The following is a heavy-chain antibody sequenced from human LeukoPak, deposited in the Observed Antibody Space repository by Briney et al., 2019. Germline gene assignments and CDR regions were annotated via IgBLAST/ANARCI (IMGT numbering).Heavy chain of an antibody. CDR2: IWYDGSNK. CDR3: ARDGSSGWPNPLAY. D-gene: IGHD6-19*01. V-gene: IGHV3-33*01. Sequence: GGSLRLSCAASGFTFSSYGMHWVRQAPGKGLEWVAVIWYDGSNKYYADSVKGRFTISRDNAKNSLYLQMDTLRVEDTALYYCARDGSSGWPNPLAYWGQGTLVTVSS. J-gene: IGHJ4*02. CDR1: GFTFSSYG.